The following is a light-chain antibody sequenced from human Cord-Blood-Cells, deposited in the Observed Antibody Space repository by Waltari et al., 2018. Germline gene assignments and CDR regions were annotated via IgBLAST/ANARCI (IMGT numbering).Light chain of an antibody. J-gene: IGLJ3*02. Sequence: QSALTQPASVSGSPGQSITISCTGTSSDVGGYTYVSWYQQHPGKAPKRMIYDVSNRPSGVSNLFSGSKSGNTASLTISGLQAEDEADYYCSSYTSSSTWVFGGGTKLTVL. CDR1: SSDVGGYTY. CDR3: SSYTSSSTWV. V-gene: IGLV2-14*03. CDR2: DVS.